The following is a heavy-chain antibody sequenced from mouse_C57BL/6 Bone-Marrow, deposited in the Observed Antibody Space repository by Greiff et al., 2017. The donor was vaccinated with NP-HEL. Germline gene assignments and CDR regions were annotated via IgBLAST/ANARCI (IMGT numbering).Heavy chain of an antibody. J-gene: IGHJ3*01. Sequence: VQLQQSGPELVKPGASVKISCKASGYSFTGYYMNWVKQSPEKSLEWIGEINPSTGGTTYNQKFKAKATLTVDKSSSTAYMQLKSLTSEDSAVYYCATRRFGAYWGQGTLVTVSA. CDR1: GYSFTGYY. CDR3: ATRRFGAY. V-gene: IGHV1-42*01. CDR2: INPSTGGT.